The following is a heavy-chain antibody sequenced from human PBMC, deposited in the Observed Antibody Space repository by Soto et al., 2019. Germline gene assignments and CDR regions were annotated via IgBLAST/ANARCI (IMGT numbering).Heavy chain of an antibody. CDR2: VDWDDDK. CDR1: GFSLITSGMC. J-gene: IGHJ4*02. CDR3: ARGYTRSLFYFDY. Sequence: SGPTLVNPTQTLTLTCTSSGFSLITSGMCVSWIRQPPGKALEWLALVDWDDDKSYSTSLKTRLTISKDTSKNQVVLTMTNMDPMDSATYYCARGYTRSLFYFDYWGQGTLVTVSS. D-gene: IGHD2-2*02. V-gene: IGHV2-70*01.